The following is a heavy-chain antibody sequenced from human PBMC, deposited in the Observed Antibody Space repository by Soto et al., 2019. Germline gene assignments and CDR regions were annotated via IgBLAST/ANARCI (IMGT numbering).Heavy chain of an antibody. V-gene: IGHV3-11*05. CDR1: GFTFRDYY. J-gene: IGHJ6*02. CDR2: IDSSTKYT. CDR3: AREYYYTMDV. Sequence: GGSLRLSCEASGFTFRDYYMTWFRQAPGKGLEWLSYIDSSTKYTNYADSVKGRFTISRDNAKNSLYLQMNSLRADDTAVHYCAREYYYTMDVWGQGTMVTVSS.